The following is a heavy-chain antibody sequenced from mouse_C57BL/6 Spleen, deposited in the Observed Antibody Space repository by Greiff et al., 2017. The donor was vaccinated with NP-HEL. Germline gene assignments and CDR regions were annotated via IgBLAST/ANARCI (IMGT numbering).Heavy chain of an antibody. D-gene: IGHD4-1*01. CDR1: GYTFTSYW. J-gene: IGHJ2*01. Sequence: QVQLQQPGAELVMPGASVKLSCKASGYTFTSYWMHWVKQRPGQGLEWIGEIDPSDSYTNYNQKFKGKSTLTVDKSSSTAYMQLSSLTSEDSAVYYCARDGTPVDDWGQGTTLTVSS. CDR3: ARDGTPVDD. CDR2: IDPSDSYT. V-gene: IGHV1-69*01.